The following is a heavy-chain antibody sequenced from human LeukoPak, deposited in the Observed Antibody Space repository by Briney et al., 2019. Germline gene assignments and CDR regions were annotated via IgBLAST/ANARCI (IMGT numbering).Heavy chain of an antibody. J-gene: IGHJ3*02. D-gene: IGHD5-18*01. CDR1: GFTFSSYA. CDR3: AREATGYSYGYDAFDI. CDR2: ISGSGGST. V-gene: IGHV3-23*01. Sequence: GGSLRLSCAASGFTFSSYAMSWVRQAPGKGLEWVSAISGSGGSTYYADSVKGRFTISRDNSKNTLYLQMNSLRAEDTAVYYCAREATGYSYGYDAFDIWGQGTMVTVSS.